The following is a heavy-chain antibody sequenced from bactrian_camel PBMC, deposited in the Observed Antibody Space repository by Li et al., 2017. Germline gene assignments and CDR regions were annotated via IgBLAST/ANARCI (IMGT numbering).Heavy chain of an antibody. V-gene: IGHV3-2*01. CDR1: GFTFMNYY. CDR3: ATFPASGSFML. D-gene: IGHD2*01. Sequence: HVQLVESGGGLVQPGGSLRLSCTASGFTFMNYYMSWVRQAPGKELEWVSSIDKDGSKTYYRDSVKGRFTISRDNARGTVYLQMNSLESDDTALYYCATFPASGSFMLWGQGTQVTVS. CDR2: IDKDGSKT. J-gene: IGHJ4*01.